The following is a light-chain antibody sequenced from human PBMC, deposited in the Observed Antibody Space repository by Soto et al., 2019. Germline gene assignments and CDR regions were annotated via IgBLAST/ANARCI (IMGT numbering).Light chain of an antibody. CDR3: QHRGT. J-gene: IGKJ1*01. Sequence: EIVLTQSPATLSLSPGERATLSCRASQSVSSYLAWYQQKPGQAPRLLIYDASNRATGIPARFSGSGSGTDFTLTISSLEPEDFAAYYCQHRGTFGQGTKVEIK. CDR1: QSVSSY. V-gene: IGKV3-11*01. CDR2: DAS.